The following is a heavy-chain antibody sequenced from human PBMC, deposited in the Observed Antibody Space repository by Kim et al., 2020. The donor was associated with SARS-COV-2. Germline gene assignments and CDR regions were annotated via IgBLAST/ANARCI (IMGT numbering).Heavy chain of an antibody. CDR3: TTDVEYSSSLELDY. Sequence: GGSLRLSCAASGFTFSNAWMSWVRQAPGKGLEWVGRIKSKTDGGTTDYAAPVKGGFTISRDDSKNTLYLQMNSLKTEDTAVYYCTTDVEYSSSLELDYWGQGTLVTVSS. CDR2: IKSKTDGGTT. D-gene: IGHD6-6*01. CDR1: GFTFSNAW. J-gene: IGHJ4*02. V-gene: IGHV3-15*01.